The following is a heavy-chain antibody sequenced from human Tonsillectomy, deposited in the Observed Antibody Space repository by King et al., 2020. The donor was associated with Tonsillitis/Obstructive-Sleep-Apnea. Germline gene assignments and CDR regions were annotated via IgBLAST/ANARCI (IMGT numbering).Heavy chain of an antibody. D-gene: IGHD2-2*01. CDR3: ARDLEYCSSTSCWWGGMDV. Sequence: HVQLVESGGGVVQPGRSLRLSCAASGFMFSSYGLHWVRQAPGKGLEWVALIWYDGSNKYYADSVKGRFTISRDNSKNTLYLQMSSLRADDTDVNYCARDLEYCSSTSCWWGGMDVWGQGTTFTASS. V-gene: IGHV3-33*01. J-gene: IGHJ6*02. CDR2: IWYDGSNK. CDR1: GFMFSSYG.